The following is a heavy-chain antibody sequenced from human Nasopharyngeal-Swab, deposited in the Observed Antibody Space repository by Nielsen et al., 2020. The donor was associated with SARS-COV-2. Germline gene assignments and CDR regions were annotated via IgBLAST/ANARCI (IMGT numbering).Heavy chain of an antibody. CDR1: GFTFTTYA. CDR2: ISGSDHTT. J-gene: IGHJ6*02. D-gene: IGHD5-12*01. CDR3: AKDRDSGDDSDDYYHYYGMDV. V-gene: IGHV3-23*01. Sequence: GESLKISCAASGFTFTTYAMSWVRQAPGKGLEWVSVISGSDHTTYYADSVKGRFTISRDNSKNTVNLQMNSLRVEDTAIYYCAKDRDSGDDSDDYYHYYGMDVWGQGTTVTVFS.